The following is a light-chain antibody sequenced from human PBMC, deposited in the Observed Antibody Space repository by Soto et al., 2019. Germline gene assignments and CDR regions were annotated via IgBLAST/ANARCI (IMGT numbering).Light chain of an antibody. V-gene: IGKV3-15*01. Sequence: DIVMTQSPATLSVSAGERATLSCRASQTINNNLAWYQQKPGQAPRLLIHGASTRANGVPARFSGSGSGTEFTLTINSLQSEDFAVYYCQQYNVWPPITFGQGTRLEIK. J-gene: IGKJ5*01. CDR2: GAS. CDR1: QTINNN. CDR3: QQYNVWPPIT.